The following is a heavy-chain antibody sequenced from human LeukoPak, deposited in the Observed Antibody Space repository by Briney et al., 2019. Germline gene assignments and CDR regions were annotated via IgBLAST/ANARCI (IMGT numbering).Heavy chain of an antibody. CDR1: GNSISSGDNY. D-gene: IGHD1-1*01. CDR2: IYTSGST. Sequence: SQTLSLTCTVSGNSISSGDNYWSWIRQPAGKGLEWIGRIYTSGSTNYNPSLKSRVTISVDTSKNQFSLKLRSVTAADTAVYYCARDRAAYNTRCFDPWGQGTLVTVSS. V-gene: IGHV4-61*02. CDR3: ARDRAAYNTRCFDP. J-gene: IGHJ5*02.